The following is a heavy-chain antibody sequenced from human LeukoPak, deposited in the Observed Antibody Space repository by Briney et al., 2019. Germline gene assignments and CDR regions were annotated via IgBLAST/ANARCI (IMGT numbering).Heavy chain of an antibody. CDR3: ATRRDGYNYN. V-gene: IGHV1-69*13. Sequence: ASVKVSCKASGGTFSSYAISWVRQAPGQGLEWMGGIIPIFGTANYAQKFQGRVTITADESTSTAYMELSSLRSEDTAVYYCATRRDGYNYNWGQGTLVTVSS. CDR1: GGTFSSYA. CDR2: IIPIFGTA. D-gene: IGHD5-24*01. J-gene: IGHJ4*02.